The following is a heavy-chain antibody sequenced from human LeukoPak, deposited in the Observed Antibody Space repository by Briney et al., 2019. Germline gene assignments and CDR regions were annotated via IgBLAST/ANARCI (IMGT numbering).Heavy chain of an antibody. V-gene: IGHV3-15*07. J-gene: IGHJ1*01. CDR1: GLTLSNVW. CDR3: AHGSAQYYED. D-gene: IGHD2-15*01. CDR2: IRSQTAGGTT. Sequence: GGSLRLSCAVSGLTLSNVWMNWVRQAPGKGLEWVGRIRSQTAGGTTDFAAPVKGRFSISRDDSKNSLYLQMNSLTSEDTAVYYCAHGSAQYYEDWGQGTLVTVSS.